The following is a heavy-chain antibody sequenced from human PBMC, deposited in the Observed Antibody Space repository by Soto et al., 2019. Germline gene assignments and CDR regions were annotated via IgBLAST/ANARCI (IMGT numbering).Heavy chain of an antibody. CDR3: AREGSVATVTTSRYCQH. CDR2: IYSDGST. V-gene: IGHV3-53*01. Sequence: EVQLVESGGGLIQPGGSLRLSCAASGFTVSRNYMSWVRQAPGKRLEWVAVIYSDGSTYYADSVKGRFTISRDNSKNTLYLQMNSRIAEDTAVYYCAREGSVATVTTSRYCQHWGQGTLVTVSS. J-gene: IGHJ1*01. D-gene: IGHD4-17*01. CDR1: GFTVSRNY.